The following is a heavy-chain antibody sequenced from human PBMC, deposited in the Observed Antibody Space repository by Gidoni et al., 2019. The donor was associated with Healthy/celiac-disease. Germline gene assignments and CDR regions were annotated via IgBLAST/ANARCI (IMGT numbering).Heavy chain of an antibody. D-gene: IGHD3-16*01. J-gene: IGHJ6*02. CDR3: AREDAPRRRTGGKGYGMDV. CDR2: INHRGST. Sequence: QVQLQQWGAGLLKPSETLSLTCAVYGGSFSGYYWSWSRQPPGKGLEWIGEINHRGSTNYNPSLKSRVTISVDTSKNQFSLKLSSVTAADTAVYYCAREDAPRRRTGGKGYGMDVWGQGTTVTVSS. V-gene: IGHV4-34*01. CDR1: GGSFSGYY.